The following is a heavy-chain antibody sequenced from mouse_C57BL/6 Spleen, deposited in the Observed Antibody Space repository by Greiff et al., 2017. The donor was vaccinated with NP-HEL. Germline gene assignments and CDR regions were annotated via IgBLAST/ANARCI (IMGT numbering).Heavy chain of an antibody. CDR1: GFSLSTSGMG. J-gene: IGHJ4*01. CDR3: ARRGDYDYDGAMDY. V-gene: IGHV8-12*01. D-gene: IGHD2-4*01. CDR2: IYWDDDK. Sequence: QVTLKVSGPGILQSSQTLSLTCSFSGFSLSTSGMGVSWIRQPSGKGLEWLANIYWDDDKHYNPSLKSRLTISKDTSRNQVFLKITSVDTADTATDYCARRGDYDYDGAMDYWGQGTSVTVSS.